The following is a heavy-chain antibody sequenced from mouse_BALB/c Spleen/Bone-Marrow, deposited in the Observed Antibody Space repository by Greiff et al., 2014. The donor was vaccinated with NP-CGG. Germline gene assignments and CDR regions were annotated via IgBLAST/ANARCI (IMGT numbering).Heavy chain of an antibody. Sequence: EVQLQQSGPELVKPGASVKIPCKASGYTFTDYNIDWVKQSHGKSLEWIGDINPNNGGTIYNQKFKGKATLTVDKSSSTAYMELRSLTSEDTAVYYCAREGFGAWFAYWGQGTLVTVSA. CDR1: GYTFTDYN. CDR3: AREGFGAWFAY. J-gene: IGHJ3*01. D-gene: IGHD3-1*01. CDR2: INPNNGGT. V-gene: IGHV1-18*01.